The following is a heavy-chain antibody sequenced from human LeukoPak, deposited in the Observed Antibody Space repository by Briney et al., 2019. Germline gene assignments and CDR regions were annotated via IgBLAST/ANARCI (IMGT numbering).Heavy chain of an antibody. CDR2: INHSGST. D-gene: IGHD3-10*01. Sequence: PSETLSLTCAVYGESFSGYYWSWIRQPPRKGLEWIGEINHSGSTYYNPSLKSRVTISVDTSKNQFSLKLSSVTAADTAVYYCARQGGYGSGSYYRWGQGTLVTVSS. CDR3: ARQGGYGSGSYYR. J-gene: IGHJ4*02. V-gene: IGHV4-34*01. CDR1: GESFSGYY.